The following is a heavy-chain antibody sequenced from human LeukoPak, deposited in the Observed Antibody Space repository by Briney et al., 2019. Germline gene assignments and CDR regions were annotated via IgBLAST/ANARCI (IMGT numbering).Heavy chain of an antibody. Sequence: ASVKVSCKASGYTFTSYYMHWVRQAPGQGLEWMGIINPSGGSTSYAQKLQGRVTMTTDTSTSTAYMELRSLRSDDTAVYYCARDLEYQLLYPDYWGQGTLVTVSS. CDR2: INPSGGST. V-gene: IGHV1-46*01. CDR3: ARDLEYQLLYPDY. CDR1: GYTFTSYY. D-gene: IGHD2-2*02. J-gene: IGHJ4*02.